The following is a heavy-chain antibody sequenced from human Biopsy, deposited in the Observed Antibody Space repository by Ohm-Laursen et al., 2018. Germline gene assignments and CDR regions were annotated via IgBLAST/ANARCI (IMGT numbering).Heavy chain of an antibody. V-gene: IGHV3-23*01. CDR2: INGGGDAT. Sequence: GSLRLSCTATGFPFSTYAMSWVRQTPGKGLEWVSSINGGGDATFYADSVKGRFSISRDNSKNTLYLQMKSLRAEDTALYYCAKDLKWDVSADYFDFWGQGTLVTVSS. CDR1: GFPFSTYA. CDR3: AKDLKWDVSADYFDF. J-gene: IGHJ4*02. D-gene: IGHD1-26*01.